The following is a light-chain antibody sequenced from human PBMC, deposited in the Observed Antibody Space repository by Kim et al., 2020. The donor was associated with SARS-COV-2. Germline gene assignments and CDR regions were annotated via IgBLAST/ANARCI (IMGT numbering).Light chain of an antibody. CDR2: RDD. CDR3: SAWDSGLNSWV. V-gene: IGLV10-54*01. Sequence: QPATLPCTGTSTNVGSQAASWLQPNEGHPPHLLSSRDDQPPSAISQRFSTSRSGNSASLPISGLQPEDEADYYCSAWDSGLNSWVFGGGTQLTVL. CDR1: STNVGSQA. J-gene: IGLJ3*02.